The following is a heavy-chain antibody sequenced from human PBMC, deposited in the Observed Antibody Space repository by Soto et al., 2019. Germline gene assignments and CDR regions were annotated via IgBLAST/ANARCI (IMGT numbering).Heavy chain of an antibody. D-gene: IGHD5-18*01. Sequence: SETLSLTCAVYDGSFSAYYWNWIRQPPGKGLEWIGEINHSGSTNYNPSLKSRVTISVDTSKNQFSLKLSSVTAADTAMYYCARRYGSCFDYWGQGTLVTVSS. J-gene: IGHJ4*02. CDR2: INHSGST. CDR3: ARRYGSCFDY. CDR1: DGSFSAYY. V-gene: IGHV4-34*01.